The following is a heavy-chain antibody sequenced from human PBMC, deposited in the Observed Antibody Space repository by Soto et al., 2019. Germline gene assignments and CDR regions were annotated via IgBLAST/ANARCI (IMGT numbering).Heavy chain of an antibody. CDR3: AKGRTGASDWFDR. Sequence: GGSLRLSCEASGFTFNSYAMTWVRLAPGKGLEWVSSITGGVATTYYADSLKGRFTISRDNSKNTLYLQMDSLRAEDTAVYYCAKGRTGASDWFDRWGQGTLLTVSS. V-gene: IGHV3-23*01. D-gene: IGHD1-26*01. CDR2: ITGGVATT. J-gene: IGHJ5*02. CDR1: GFTFNSYA.